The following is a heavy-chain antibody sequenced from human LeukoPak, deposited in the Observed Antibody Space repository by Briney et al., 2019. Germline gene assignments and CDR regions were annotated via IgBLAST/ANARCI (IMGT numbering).Heavy chain of an antibody. CDR2: ISDSGGRT. D-gene: IGHD3-22*01. Sequence: GGSLRLSCAASGFSFSNYAMSWVRQAPGKGLEWVSSISDSGGRTFYADSVKGRFTISRDNSMNTMYMEMNSLRAEDTALYHCAKDPYYYDATGYYYEYFHHWGQGTLVTVSS. V-gene: IGHV3-23*01. CDR1: GFSFSNYA. J-gene: IGHJ1*01. CDR3: AKDPYYYDATGYYYEYFHH.